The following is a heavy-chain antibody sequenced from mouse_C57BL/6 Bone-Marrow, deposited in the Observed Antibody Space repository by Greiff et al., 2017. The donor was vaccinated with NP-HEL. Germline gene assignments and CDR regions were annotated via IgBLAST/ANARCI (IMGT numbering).Heavy chain of an antibody. J-gene: IGHJ3*01. Sequence: EVKVVESGGDLVKPGGSLKLSCAASGFTFSSYGMSWVRQTPDKRLEWVATISSGGSYTYYPDSVKGRFTISRDNAKNTLYLQMSSLKSEDTAMYYCARHLTAWFAYWGQGTLVTVSA. CDR3: ARHLTAWFAY. CDR1: GFTFSSYG. CDR2: ISSGGSYT. V-gene: IGHV5-6*01.